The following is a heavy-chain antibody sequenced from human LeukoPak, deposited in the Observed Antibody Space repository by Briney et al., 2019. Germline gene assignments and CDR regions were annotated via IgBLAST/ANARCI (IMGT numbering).Heavy chain of an antibody. D-gene: IGHD2-21*02. CDR1: GFTFGNYG. CDR3: ARAQTYGDSRLLLDY. CDR2: INWNGGST. V-gene: IGHV3-20*04. J-gene: IGHJ4*02. Sequence: GGSLRLSCAASGFTFGNYGMSWVRQAPGEGLEWVSGINWNGGSTGYADSVEGRFTISRDNAKNSQYLQMNSLRVEDTALCYCARAQTYGDSRLLLDYWGQGTLVTVSS.